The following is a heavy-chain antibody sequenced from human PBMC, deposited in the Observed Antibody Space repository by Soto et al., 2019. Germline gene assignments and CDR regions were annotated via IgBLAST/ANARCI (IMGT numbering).Heavy chain of an antibody. Sequence: ASVKVSCKAPRDTFTSYYINWVRQAPGQGLEWMGVINPHGGSTAYAQKFKGRVTLTRDTSASTVYMEVSSLTSDDPAVYYCARDMWELLPYDYWGQGTLVTVSS. J-gene: IGHJ4*02. D-gene: IGHD1-26*01. CDR2: INPHGGST. V-gene: IGHV1-46*01. CDR1: RDTFTSYY. CDR3: ARDMWELLPYDY.